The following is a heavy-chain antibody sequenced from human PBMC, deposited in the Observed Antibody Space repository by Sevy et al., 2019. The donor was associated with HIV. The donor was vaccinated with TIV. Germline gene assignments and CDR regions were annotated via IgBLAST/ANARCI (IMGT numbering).Heavy chain of an antibody. Sequence: GGSLRLSCAASAFTVSSNYTSWVRQAPGKGLEWVSVIYSGGSTYYADSVKGRFTISRDNSKNTLYLQMNSLRAEDTAVYYCARGVYPNDYGDYVDYYYGMDVWGQGTTVTVSS. D-gene: IGHD4-17*01. J-gene: IGHJ6*02. CDR2: IYSGGST. CDR3: ARGVYPNDYGDYVDYYYGMDV. V-gene: IGHV3-53*01. CDR1: AFTVSSNY.